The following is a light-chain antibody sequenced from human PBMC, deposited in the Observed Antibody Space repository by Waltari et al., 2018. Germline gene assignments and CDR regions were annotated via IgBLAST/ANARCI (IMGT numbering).Light chain of an antibody. Sequence: DIVMTQSPLSLPVTPGEPASISCRSSQSLLHSNGYNYLDLDLQKPGQSPQLLIYLGSNRASGVPDRFSGSGSGTDFTLKISRVEAEDVGVYYCMQALQTPYTFGQGTKLEIK. J-gene: IGKJ2*01. V-gene: IGKV2-28*01. CDR3: MQALQTPYT. CDR2: LGS. CDR1: QSLLHSNGYNY.